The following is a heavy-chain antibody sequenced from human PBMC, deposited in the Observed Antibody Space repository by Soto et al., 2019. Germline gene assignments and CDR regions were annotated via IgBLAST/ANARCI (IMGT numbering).Heavy chain of an antibody. J-gene: IGHJ3*02. Sequence: ASVKVSCKASGYTFTSYYMHWVRQAPGQGLEWMGIINPSGGSTSYAQKFQGRVTMARDTSTSTVYMELSSLRSEDTAVYYCARGGIYYDSSGYPADDAFDIWGQGTMVTVSS. CDR3: ARGGIYYDSSGYPADDAFDI. V-gene: IGHV1-46*01. CDR1: GYTFTSYY. D-gene: IGHD3-22*01. CDR2: INPSGGST.